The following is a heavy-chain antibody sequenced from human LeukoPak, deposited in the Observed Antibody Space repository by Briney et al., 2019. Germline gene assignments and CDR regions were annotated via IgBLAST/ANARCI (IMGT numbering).Heavy chain of an antibody. CDR3: ARAGRYYYYYGMDV. CDR2: IYTSGST. J-gene: IGHJ6*02. V-gene: IGHV4-61*02. CDR1: GGSISSGSYY. Sequence: SETLSLTCTVSGGSISSGSYYWSWIRQPAGKGLEWIGRIYTSGSTNYNPSLKSRVTISVDTSKNQSSLKLSSVTAADTAVYYCARAGRYYYYYGMDVWGQRTTVTVSS.